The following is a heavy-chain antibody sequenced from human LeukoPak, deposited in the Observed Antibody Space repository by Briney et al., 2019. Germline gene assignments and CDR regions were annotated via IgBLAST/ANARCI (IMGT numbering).Heavy chain of an antibody. J-gene: IGHJ4*02. D-gene: IGHD3-10*01. Sequence: PGGSLRLACAASGFTLSDYAMSWVRQAPGGGVEWVSSMSRNSAKTDYADSVKGRFTISRDETNNTLFLQMNSLRAGDTALYYCAKGKAGFGELFDWGPGTLVTVSS. CDR3: AKGKAGFGELFD. CDR1: GFTLSDYA. CDR2: MSRNSAKT. V-gene: IGHV3-23*01.